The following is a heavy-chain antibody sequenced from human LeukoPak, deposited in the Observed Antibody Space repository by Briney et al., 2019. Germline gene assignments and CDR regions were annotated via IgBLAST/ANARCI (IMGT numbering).Heavy chain of an antibody. CDR3: VRGNYGSGSYYQNNWFDP. CDR2: IWYDGSNK. D-gene: IGHD3-10*01. CDR1: GFTFSSYG. Sequence: GRSLRLSCAASGFTFSSYGMHWVRQAPGKGLEWVAVIWYDGSNKYYADSVKGRFTISRDNSKNTLYLQMNSLRAEDTAVYYCVRGNYGSGSYYQNNWFDPWGQGTLVTVSS. J-gene: IGHJ5*02. V-gene: IGHV3-33*01.